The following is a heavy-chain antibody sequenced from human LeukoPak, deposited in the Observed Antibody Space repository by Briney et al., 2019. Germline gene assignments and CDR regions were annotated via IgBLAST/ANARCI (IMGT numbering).Heavy chain of an antibody. J-gene: IGHJ4*02. CDR3: AKRYGDSTGWFFDF. D-gene: IGHD6-13*01. CDR1: GGSFSGYY. Sequence: ETLSLTCAVYGGSFSGYYWSWIRQPPGKGLEWVSSINGGGDITYYAESVKGRFTVSRDNSKNTLFLQMNSLRAEDTAVFYCAKRYGDSTGWFFDFWGQGSLVTVSS. CDR2: INGGGDIT. V-gene: IGHV3-23*01.